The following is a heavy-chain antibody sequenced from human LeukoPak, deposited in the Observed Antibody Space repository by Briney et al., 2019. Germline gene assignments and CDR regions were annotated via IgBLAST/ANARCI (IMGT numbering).Heavy chain of an antibody. D-gene: IGHD2-2*01. CDR1: GFTFSSYW. CDR2: IKQDGSEK. J-gene: IGHJ4*02. CDR3: AKRERGVVPAATSFDY. Sequence: GGSLRLSCAASGFTFSSYWMSWVRQAPGKGLEWVANIKQDGSEKYYVDSVKGRFTISRDNAKNSLYLQMNSLRAEDTAVYYCAKRERGVVPAATSFDYWGQGTLVTVSS. V-gene: IGHV3-7*01.